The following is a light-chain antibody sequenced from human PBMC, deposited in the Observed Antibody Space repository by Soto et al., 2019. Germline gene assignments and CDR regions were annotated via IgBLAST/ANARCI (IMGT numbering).Light chain of an antibody. CDR3: SSYAGSNTV. CDR1: SSDVGGYNY. V-gene: IGLV2-8*01. Sequence: QSALTQPPSASGSPGQSVTISCTGTSSDVGGYNYVSWYQQHPGKAPKLMIYEVSKRPSGVPDRFSGSKSGDTASLTVSGLQAEDEADYYCSSYAGSNTVFGGGTKLIVL. CDR2: EVS. J-gene: IGLJ2*01.